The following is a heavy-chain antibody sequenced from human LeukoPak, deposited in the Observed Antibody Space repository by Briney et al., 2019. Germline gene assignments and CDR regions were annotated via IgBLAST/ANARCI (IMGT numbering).Heavy chain of an antibody. D-gene: IGHD3-22*01. J-gene: IGHJ4*02. CDR2: IYYSGST. CDR3: ARLTYYYDSSGYYYFDY. CDR1: GGSISSYY. Sequence: SETLSLTCTVSGGSISSYYSSWIRQPPGKGLEWIGYIYYSGSTNYNPSLKSRVTISVDTSKNQFSLKLSSVTAADTAVYYCARLTYYYDSSGYYYFDYWGQGTLVTVSS. V-gene: IGHV4-59*08.